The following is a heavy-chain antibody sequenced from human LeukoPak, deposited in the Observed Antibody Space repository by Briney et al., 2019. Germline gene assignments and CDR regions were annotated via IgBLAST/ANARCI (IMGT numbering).Heavy chain of an antibody. J-gene: IGHJ4*02. V-gene: IGHV1-69*04. CDR3: ARGREEDSSGYYYGFDY. D-gene: IGHD3-22*01. CDR1: GGTFSSYA. Sequence: SVKVSCKATGGTFSSYATSWVRQAPCQGLEWMGRIIPIFGIANYAQKFQGRVTITADKSTSTAYMELSSLRSEDTAVYYCARGREEDSSGYYYGFDYWGQGTLVTVSS. CDR2: IIPIFGIA.